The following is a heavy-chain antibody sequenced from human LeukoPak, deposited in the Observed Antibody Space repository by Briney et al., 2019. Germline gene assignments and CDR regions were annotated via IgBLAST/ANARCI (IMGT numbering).Heavy chain of an antibody. Sequence: SETLSLTCTVSGGSISSYYWSWIRQPPGKGLEYIGGIYYSGSTNYNPSLKSRVTISVDTSKNRFSLKLSSVTAADTAVYYCARAAGSYSKYYFDYWGQGTLVTVSS. CDR3: ARAAGSYSKYYFDY. V-gene: IGHV4-59*01. CDR1: GGSISSYY. D-gene: IGHD1-26*01. CDR2: IYYSGST. J-gene: IGHJ4*02.